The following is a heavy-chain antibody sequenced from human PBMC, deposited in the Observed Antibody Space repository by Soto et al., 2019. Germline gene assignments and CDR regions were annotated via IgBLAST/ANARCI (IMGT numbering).Heavy chain of an antibody. D-gene: IGHD3-22*01. V-gene: IGHV3-48*03. J-gene: IGHJ4*02. Sequence: PVGSLRLSCGASGFTFSNYEMSWVRRAPGKGLEWISYISSTASHIYYADSVKGRVTISRDNAKNSLYLQMNSLRVEDTAVYYCARENYDISGYFLDYWGQGSLVTVSS. CDR2: ISSTASHI. CDR3: ARENYDISGYFLDY. CDR1: GFTFSNYE.